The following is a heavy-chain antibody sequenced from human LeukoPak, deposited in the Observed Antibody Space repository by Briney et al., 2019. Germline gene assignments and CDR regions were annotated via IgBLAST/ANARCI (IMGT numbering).Heavy chain of an antibody. D-gene: IGHD2-21*02. CDR2: IIPILGIA. CDR3: ARDCMVVTATRYYYYGMDV. Sequence: ASVKVSCKASGGTFSSYAISWVRQAPGQGLEWMGRIIPILGIANYAQKFQGRVTITADKSTSTAYMELSSLRSEDTAVYYCARDCMVVTATRYYYYGMDVWGQGTTVTVSS. V-gene: IGHV1-69*04. J-gene: IGHJ6*02. CDR1: GGTFSSYA.